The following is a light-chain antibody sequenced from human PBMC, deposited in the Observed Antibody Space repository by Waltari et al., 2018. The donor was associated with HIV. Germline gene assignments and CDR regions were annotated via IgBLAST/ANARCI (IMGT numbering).Light chain of an antibody. Sequence: DIQMTQSPPTLSSSVWHRVTITCRARQSIDPWLAWYQQKAGRAPKLLIYKASSLESGVPSRFSGSGSGTEFTLTISSLQPDDFATYYCQQYKTSSPWTFGQGTKVDI. CDR1: QSIDPW. CDR2: KAS. CDR3: QQYKTSSPWT. J-gene: IGKJ1*01. V-gene: IGKV1-5*03.